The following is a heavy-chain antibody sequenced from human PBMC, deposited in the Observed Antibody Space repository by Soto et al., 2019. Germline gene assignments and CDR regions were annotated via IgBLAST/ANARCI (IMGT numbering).Heavy chain of an antibody. V-gene: IGHV1-18*01. CDR3: AIADYGDDDY. J-gene: IGHJ4*02. D-gene: IGHD4-17*01. CDR2: IKAYGVNT. Sequence: QLQLVQSGAEAKKPGASVKVSCKASGYTFPTSAISWVRQAPGQGLEWMGWIKAYGVNTNYAQKLQGRVTMTTDTSTNTAYMELRSLTTDDTAIYSCAIADYGDDDYWGQGNLVTVSS. CDR1: GYTFPTSA.